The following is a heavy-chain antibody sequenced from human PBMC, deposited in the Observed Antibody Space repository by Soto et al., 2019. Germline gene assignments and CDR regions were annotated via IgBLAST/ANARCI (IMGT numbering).Heavy chain of an antibody. Sequence: SETLSLTCAVYGGSFSGYYWTWIRQPPGTGLEWIGEINHSGSTNYNPSLKSRVTISVDTSKNQFSLKLTSVTAADTAVYYRARDKITGLFXYWGQGTLVTVSS. CDR1: GGSFSGYY. D-gene: IGHD2-8*02. CDR2: INHSGST. V-gene: IGHV4-34*01. J-gene: IGHJ4*02. CDR3: ARDKITGLFXY.